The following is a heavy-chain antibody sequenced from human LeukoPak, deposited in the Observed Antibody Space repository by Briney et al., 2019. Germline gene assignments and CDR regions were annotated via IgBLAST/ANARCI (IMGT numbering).Heavy chain of an antibody. CDR3: ARTCSTTSCYVIY. V-gene: IGHV1-18*04. CDR1: GYTFTDFY. CDR2: ISTYNGNT. D-gene: IGHD2-2*01. Sequence: ASVKVSCKASGYTFTDFYIHWVRQAPGQGLEWMGWISTYNGNTNYAQKLQGRVTMTTDTSTSTAYMELRSLRSDDTAVYYCARTCSTTSCYVIYWGQGTLVTVSS. J-gene: IGHJ4*02.